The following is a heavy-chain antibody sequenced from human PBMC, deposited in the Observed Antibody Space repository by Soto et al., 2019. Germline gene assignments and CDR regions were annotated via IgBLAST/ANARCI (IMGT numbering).Heavy chain of an antibody. J-gene: IGHJ4*02. V-gene: IGHV4-59*01. CDR1: GGPISNDY. CDR3: ARRAAAAAFDY. Sequence: SETLSLTFTVSGGPISNDYCSWTRQPPGKGLEWIGYISYSGSTNYNASLKSRVTISLDTSKNQFSLKLSSVTAADTAVYYCARRAAAAAFDYWGQGTLVTVS. CDR2: ISYSGST. D-gene: IGHD6-13*01.